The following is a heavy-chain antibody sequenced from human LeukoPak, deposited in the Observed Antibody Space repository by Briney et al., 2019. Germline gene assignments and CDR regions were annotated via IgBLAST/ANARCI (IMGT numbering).Heavy chain of an antibody. CDR1: GFTLSSYA. V-gene: IGHV3-23*01. D-gene: IGHD4-17*01. Sequence: GGSLRLSCAASGFTLSSYAMSWVRQAPGKGLEWVSAISGSGGSTYYADSVKGRFTISRDNSQNTLYLQMNSLRPEDTAVYYCAKGGASVTRYVDYWGQGTLVTVSS. CDR2: ISGSGGST. J-gene: IGHJ4*02. CDR3: AKGGASVTRYVDY.